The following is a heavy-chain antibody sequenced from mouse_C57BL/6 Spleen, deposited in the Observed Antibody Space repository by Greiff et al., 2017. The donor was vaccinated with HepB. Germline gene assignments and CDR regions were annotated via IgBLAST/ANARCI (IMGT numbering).Heavy chain of an antibody. Sequence: VMLVESGPGLVAPSQSLSITCTVSGFSLTSYGVHWVRQPPGKGLEWLVVIWSDGSTTYNSALKSRLSISKDNSKSQVFLKMNSLQTDDTAMYYCASYGYDGDYAMDYWGQGTSVTVSS. J-gene: IGHJ4*01. CDR3: ASYGYDGDYAMDY. CDR2: IWSDGST. D-gene: IGHD2-2*01. V-gene: IGHV2-6*03. CDR1: GFSLTSYG.